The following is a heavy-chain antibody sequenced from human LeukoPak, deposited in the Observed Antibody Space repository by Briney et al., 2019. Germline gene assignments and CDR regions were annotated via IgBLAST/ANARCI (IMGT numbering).Heavy chain of an antibody. J-gene: IGHJ4*02. CDR1: GLAFSSYG. CDR2: IWSDGSVK. CDR3: ASAAGAFDN. V-gene: IGHV3-33*01. D-gene: IGHD6-19*01. Sequence: QPGGSLRLSCAASGLAFSSYGMHWVRQAPGKGLEWVAVIWSDGSVKYYGDSVKGRFTISRDNSKNTVYLQMDSLRAEDTALYYCASAAGAFDNWGQGTLVTASS.